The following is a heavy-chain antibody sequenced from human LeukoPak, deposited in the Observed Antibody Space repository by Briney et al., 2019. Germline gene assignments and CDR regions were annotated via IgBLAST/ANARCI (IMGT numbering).Heavy chain of an antibody. CDR3: ARNGRYNWFDP. CDR2: IHYSGNT. CDR1: GGSFSGYY. J-gene: IGHJ5*02. Sequence: PSETLSLTCAVYGGSFSGYYWSWIRQPPGKGLEWIGYIHYSGNTNYNPSLKSRVTISVDTSKNQLSLKVSSVTAADTAVYYCARNGRYNWFDPWGQGTLVTVSS. V-gene: IGHV4-59*01. D-gene: IGHD2-8*01.